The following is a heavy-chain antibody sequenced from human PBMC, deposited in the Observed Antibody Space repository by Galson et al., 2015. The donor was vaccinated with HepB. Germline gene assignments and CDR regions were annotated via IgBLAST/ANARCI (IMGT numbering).Heavy chain of an antibody. D-gene: IGHD3-22*01. J-gene: IGHJ4*02. CDR3: AKSLRYYYDLPLDY. CDR2: ISSSGGTT. Sequence: SLRLSCAASGFIFSSYAMTWVRQAPGKGLEWVSAISSSGGTTYYADSVKGRFTISRDNSKNTLYLQMNSLRAEDSAVYYCAKSLRYYYDLPLDYWGQGTLATVSS. CDR1: GFIFSSYA. V-gene: IGHV3-23*01.